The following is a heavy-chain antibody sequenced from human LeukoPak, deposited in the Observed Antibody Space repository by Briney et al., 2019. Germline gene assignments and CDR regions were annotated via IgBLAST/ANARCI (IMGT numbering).Heavy chain of an antibody. D-gene: IGHD6-13*01. CDR1: GGTFSSYA. CDR2: IIPIFGTA. CDR3: AGHVGQQPTNWFDP. J-gene: IGHJ5*02. V-gene: IGHV1-69*05. Sequence: ASVKVSCKASGGTFSSYAISWVRQAPGQGLEWMGGIIPIFGTANYAQKFQGRVTITTDESTSTAYMELSSLRSEDTAVYYCAGHVGQQPTNWFDPWGQGTLVTVSS.